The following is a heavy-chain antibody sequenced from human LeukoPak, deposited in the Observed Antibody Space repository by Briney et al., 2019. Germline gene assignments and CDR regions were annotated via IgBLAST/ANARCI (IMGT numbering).Heavy chain of an antibody. CDR3: ARQNYYGSGSYYSLGYYYYYMDV. D-gene: IGHD3-10*01. J-gene: IGHJ6*03. CDR1: GYTFTGYY. CDR2: INPNSGGT. Sequence: AASVKVSCKASGYTFTGYYMHWVRQAPGQGLEWMRWINPNSGGTNYAQKFQGRVTMTRDTSISTAYMELSSLRSEDTAVYYCARQNYYGSGSYYSLGYYYYYMDVWGKGTTVTVSS. V-gene: IGHV1-2*02.